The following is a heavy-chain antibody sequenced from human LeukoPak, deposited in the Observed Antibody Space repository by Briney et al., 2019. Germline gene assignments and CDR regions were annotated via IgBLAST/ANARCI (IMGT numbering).Heavy chain of an antibody. CDR2: IYSGGSA. CDR1: GFTVSTNY. Sequence: GGSLRLSCAASGFTVSTNYMSWVRQAPGKGLEWVSVIYSGGSAYYADSVKGRFTISRDNSKNTLYLQLNNLRAEDTAVYHCARTSSSGWYQNDYWGQGTLVTVSS. CDR3: ARTSSSGWYQNDY. J-gene: IGHJ4*02. V-gene: IGHV3-66*01. D-gene: IGHD6-19*01.